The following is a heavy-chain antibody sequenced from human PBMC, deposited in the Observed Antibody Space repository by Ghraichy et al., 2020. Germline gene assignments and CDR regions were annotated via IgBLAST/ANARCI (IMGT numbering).Heavy chain of an antibody. Sequence: SQTLSLTCTVSGGSISGSSSYWDRIRQPPGKGLEWIVSIYYSGSTYYNPSHRSRVTISVDTSKNHFSLKLSSVTTADTAVYYCARQGLRPSYWYFDLWGPGTLVTVSS. D-gene: IGHD5-18*01. CDR3: ARQGLRPSYWYFDL. J-gene: IGHJ2*01. CDR2: IYYSGST. CDR1: GGSISGSSSY. V-gene: IGHV4-39*01.